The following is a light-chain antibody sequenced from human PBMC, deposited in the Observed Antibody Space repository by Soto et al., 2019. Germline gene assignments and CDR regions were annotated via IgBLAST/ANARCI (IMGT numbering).Light chain of an antibody. V-gene: IGKV3-20*01. CDR2: VAS. CDR1: QSVSSSY. J-gene: IGKJ4*01. CDR3: QQYGSSPLT. Sequence: EIVLTQSPGTLSLSPGERVALSCRASQSVSSSYLAWYQQKPGQAPRLLIYVASSRATGIPDRFSGSGSGTDFPLTISRLEPEDFAVYFCQQYGSSPLTFGGGTKVEIK.